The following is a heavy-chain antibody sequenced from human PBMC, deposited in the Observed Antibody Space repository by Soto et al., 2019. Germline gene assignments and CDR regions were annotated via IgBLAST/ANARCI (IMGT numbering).Heavy chain of an antibody. CDR3: AKDEGAAVESPGD. Sequence: EVHLVESGGTVIQPGGSLRLSCAASGFIFDDFTMHWVRLLPGKGLQWVSYINWDGRITMYADSVKGRFTISRDNTNSPLYLQMNSLGSDDTALYYCAKDEGAAVESPGDWGQGTLVTVSS. CDR2: INWDGRIT. CDR1: GFIFDDFT. D-gene: IGHD6-13*01. J-gene: IGHJ4*02. V-gene: IGHV3-43*01.